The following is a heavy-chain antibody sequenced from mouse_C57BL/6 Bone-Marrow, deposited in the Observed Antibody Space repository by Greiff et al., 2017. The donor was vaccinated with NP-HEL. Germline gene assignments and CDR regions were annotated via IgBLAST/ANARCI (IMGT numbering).Heavy chain of an antibody. V-gene: IGHV2-2*01. CDR2: IWSGGST. CDR3: ARNEDYYYGISYGFDY. D-gene: IGHD1-1*01. CDR1: GFSLTSYG. J-gene: IGHJ2*01. Sequence: QVQLKESGPGLVQPSQSLSITCTVSGFSLTSYGVHWVRQSPGKGLEWLGVIWSGGSTDYNAAFISRLSISKDNSKSQVFFKMNSLQADDTAIYYCARNEDYYYGISYGFDYWGQGTTLTVSS.